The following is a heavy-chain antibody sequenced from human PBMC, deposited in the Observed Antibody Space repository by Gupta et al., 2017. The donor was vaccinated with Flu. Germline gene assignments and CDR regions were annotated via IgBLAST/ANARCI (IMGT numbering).Heavy chain of an antibody. D-gene: IGHD2/OR15-2a*01. Sequence: EVQLVESWGGLVQPGRSLRLSCTASGFTFRDFAISWFRQAPGKGLEWVGLIRSKVDGGTIKYAASVKGRFTVSRDDSNSIAYLKMDSLNTEDTAVYYCNRRKNFDYWGQGTLVTVSS. J-gene: IGHJ4*02. CDR2: IRSKVDGGTI. V-gene: IGHV3-49*03. CDR3: NRRKNFDY. CDR1: GFTFRDFA.